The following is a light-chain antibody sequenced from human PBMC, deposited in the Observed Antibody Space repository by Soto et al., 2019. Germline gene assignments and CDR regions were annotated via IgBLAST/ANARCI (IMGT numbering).Light chain of an antibody. V-gene: IGLV2-8*01. J-gene: IGLJ1*01. CDR1: SSDVGGYNY. Sequence: QSALTQPPSASGSPGQSVTISCTGTSSDVGGYNYVSWYQQHPGKAPKLMIYEVSKRPSGVPDRFSGSKSDNTASLTVSGLQAEDEAASYCISYVCSNNFVFGTGTKLTVL. CDR2: EVS. CDR3: ISYVCSNNFV.